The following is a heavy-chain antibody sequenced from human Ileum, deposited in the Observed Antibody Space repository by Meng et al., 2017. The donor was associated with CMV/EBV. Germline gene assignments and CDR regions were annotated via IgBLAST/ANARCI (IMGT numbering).Heavy chain of an antibody. CDR1: GGSFSPYS. CDR3: ARGIQTFVY. V-gene: IGHV4-34*01. J-gene: IGHJ4*02. Sequence: LSLTCSVYGGSFSPYSWNWLRQSPGKGLEWIGEINDGGSTNYNPSLKSRVTMSLDTSKNQFSLKLSPVTAADTAVYYCARGIQTFVYWGQGTLVTVSS. D-gene: IGHD2-21*01. CDR2: INDGGST.